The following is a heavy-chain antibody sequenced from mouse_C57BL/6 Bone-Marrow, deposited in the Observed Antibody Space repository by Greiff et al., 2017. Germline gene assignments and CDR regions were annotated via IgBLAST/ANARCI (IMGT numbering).Heavy chain of an antibody. D-gene: IGHD1-1*01. Sequence: QVQLQQPGAELVKPGASVKMSCKASGYTFTSYWITWVKQRPGQGLEWIGDIYPGSGSTNYNEKFKSKATLTVDTSSSTAYMQLSSLTSEDSAVYYWARKGHYYGSSYGYWGQGTTLTVSS. V-gene: IGHV1-55*01. J-gene: IGHJ2*01. CDR3: ARKGHYYGSSYGY. CDR2: IYPGSGST. CDR1: GYTFTSYW.